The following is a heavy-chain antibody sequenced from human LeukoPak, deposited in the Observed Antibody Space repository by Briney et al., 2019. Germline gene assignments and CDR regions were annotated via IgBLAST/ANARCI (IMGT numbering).Heavy chain of an antibody. V-gene: IGHV4-39*01. CDR2: ILYGGGT. CDR3: ARLGRVGSTGVFFDY. J-gene: IGHJ4*02. D-gene: IGHD1-26*01. CDR1: GGSISSTDYY. Sequence: PSETLSLTCSVSGGSISSTDYYWGWIRQPPGKGLEWIGSILYGGGTYYNPSLKSRVIISVDTSKNQFPLKLSSVTAADTAVYYCARLGRVGSTGVFFDYWGQGTLVTVSS.